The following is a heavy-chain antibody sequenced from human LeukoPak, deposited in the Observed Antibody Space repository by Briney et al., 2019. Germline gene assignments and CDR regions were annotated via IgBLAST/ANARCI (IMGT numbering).Heavy chain of an antibody. CDR2: ISDTGST. CDR1: GGSIITRSYY. CDR3: ARTTVIIQPIVYFDY. J-gene: IGHJ4*02. Sequence: SETLSLTCTVSGGSIITRSYYWGWIRRPPGKGLEWLGTISDTGSTYYNPSLKSRVTMSVDTSKKQFSLRLSSVTAADTAVYYCARTTVIIQPIVYFDYWGQGTLVTVSS. V-gene: IGHV4-39*01. D-gene: IGHD2-21*01.